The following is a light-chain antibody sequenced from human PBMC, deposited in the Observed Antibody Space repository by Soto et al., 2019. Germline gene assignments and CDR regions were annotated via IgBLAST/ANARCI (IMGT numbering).Light chain of an antibody. Sequence: DIQLTQTPSTLSASIGDRVTITCRASQSINNWLAWYQQKPGKAPKLLIYDASSLESGVPSRFSGSGSGTEFTLTISSLQPDDFATYYCQHYNSYSEAFGQGTKVDI. CDR3: QHYNSYSEA. CDR2: DAS. V-gene: IGKV1-5*01. J-gene: IGKJ1*01. CDR1: QSINNW.